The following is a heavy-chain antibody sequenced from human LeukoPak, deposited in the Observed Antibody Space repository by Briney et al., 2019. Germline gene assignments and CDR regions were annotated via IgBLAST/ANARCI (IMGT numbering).Heavy chain of an antibody. CDR1: GGSISGYY. CDR2: IYYSGST. J-gene: IGHJ4*02. CDR3: ARAGPGYCSGSSCFDY. Sequence: SETLSLTCTVSGGSISGYYWSWIRQPPGKGLEWIGYIYYSGSTNYNPSLKSRVTISLDTSKNQFSLKLSSVTAADTAVYYCARAGPGYCSGSSCFDYWGQGILVTVSS. V-gene: IGHV4-59*01. D-gene: IGHD2-15*01.